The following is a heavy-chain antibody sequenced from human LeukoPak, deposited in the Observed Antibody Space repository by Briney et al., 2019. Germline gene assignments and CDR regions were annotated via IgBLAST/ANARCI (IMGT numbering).Heavy chain of an antibody. CDR1: GFTFSTYV. CDR3: VRGTGY. CDR2: ISSNGDNT. Sequence: PGGSPRLSCSVSGFTFSTYVMHWVRQAPGKGLEYVSAISSNGDNTHYADSVKGRFTISRDNSKNTLYLQMSSLRADDTAVYYCVRGTGYWGQGTLVTVSS. J-gene: IGHJ4*02. V-gene: IGHV3-64D*06.